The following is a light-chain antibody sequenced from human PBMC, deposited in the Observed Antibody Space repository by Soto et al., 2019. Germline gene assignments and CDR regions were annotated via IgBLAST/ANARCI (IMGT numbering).Light chain of an antibody. J-gene: IGLJ2*01. CDR1: SSDVGGYNY. CDR2: DVN. V-gene: IGLV2-11*01. Sequence: QSALTQPRSVSGSPGQSVTISCTGTSSDVGGYNYVSWYQQHPGKAPILIIYDVNKRPAGVPYSLSVDKSGNSASLTISGLQAEDEDDYDCCAYEGSNTLVCGGGTKVTVL. CDR3: CAYEGSNTLV.